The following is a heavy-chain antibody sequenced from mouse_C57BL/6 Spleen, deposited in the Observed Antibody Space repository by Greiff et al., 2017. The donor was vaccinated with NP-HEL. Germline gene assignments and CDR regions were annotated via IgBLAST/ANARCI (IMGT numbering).Heavy chain of an antibody. Sequence: EVQRVESGGGLVKPGGSLKLSCAASGFTFSDYGMHWVRQAPEQGLEWVAYISSGSSTIYYADTVKGRFTISRDNAKNTLFLQMTSLRSEDTAMYYCARDGGLRPGYYIDYWGQGTTLTVSS. V-gene: IGHV5-17*01. CDR3: ARDGGLRPGYYIDY. CDR2: ISSGSSTI. J-gene: IGHJ2*01. CDR1: GFTFSDYG. D-gene: IGHD2-2*01.